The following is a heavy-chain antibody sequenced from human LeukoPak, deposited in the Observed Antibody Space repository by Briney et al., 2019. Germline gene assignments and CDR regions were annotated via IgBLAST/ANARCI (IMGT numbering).Heavy chain of an antibody. Sequence: ASVKVSCKASGYTFTSYDINWVRQATGQGLEWMGWMNPNSGNTGYAQKFQGRVTMTRNTSISTAYMELSRLRSDDTAVYYCARERKAANYYFDYWGQGTLVTVSS. J-gene: IGHJ4*02. D-gene: IGHD1-14*01. CDR2: MNPNSGNT. CDR3: ARERKAANYYFDY. V-gene: IGHV1-8*01. CDR1: GYTFTSYD.